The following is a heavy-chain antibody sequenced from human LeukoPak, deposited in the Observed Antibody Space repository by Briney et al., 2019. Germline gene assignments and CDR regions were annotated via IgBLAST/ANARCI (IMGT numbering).Heavy chain of an antibody. CDR3: ARDREDYVFD. V-gene: IGHV4-59*01. Sequence: SETLSLTCTVSGGSISSYYWSWIRQPPGKGLEWIGYIYYSGSTNYNPSLKSRVTISVDTSQNQFSLKLSSVTAADMAVYYCARDREDYVFDWGQGTLVTVSS. D-gene: IGHD4-17*01. CDR2: IYYSGST. CDR1: GGSISSYY. J-gene: IGHJ4*02.